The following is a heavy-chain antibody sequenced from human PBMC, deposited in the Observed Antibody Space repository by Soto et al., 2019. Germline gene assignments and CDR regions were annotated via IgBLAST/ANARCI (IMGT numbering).Heavy chain of an antibody. J-gene: IGHJ6*03. CDR2: ISAYNGNT. V-gene: IGHV1-18*01. Sequence: QVQLVQSGAEVKKPGASVKVSCKASGYTFTSYGIIWVRQAPGQGLEWMGWISAYNGNTNYAQKLQGRVTMTTDTSTSTAYKELMSRRSDDTAVYYCARVYYDIVAGYSVQYYSYYMDVWGKGTTVTASS. CDR3: ARVYYDIVAGYSVQYYSYYMDV. D-gene: IGHD3-9*01. CDR1: GYTFTSYG.